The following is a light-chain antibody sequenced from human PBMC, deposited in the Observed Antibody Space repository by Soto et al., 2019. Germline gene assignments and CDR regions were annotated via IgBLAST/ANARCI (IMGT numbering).Light chain of an antibody. Sequence: DIQLTQSPSSLSASVGDIVTITCRASQAISTYLVWYQQKPGTVPKLLIFAASTLQSGVPSRFSGSGSGTDFTLTISSLQPEDVATYYCQNYNGAPWTFGQGTKVEIK. V-gene: IGKV1-27*01. CDR2: AAS. J-gene: IGKJ1*01. CDR1: QAISTY. CDR3: QNYNGAPWT.